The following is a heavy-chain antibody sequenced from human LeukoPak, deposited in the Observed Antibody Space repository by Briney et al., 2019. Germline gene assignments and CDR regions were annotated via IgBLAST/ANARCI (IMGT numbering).Heavy chain of an antibody. CDR2: INPSGGST. Sequence: GASVTVSCKASGYTFTTYYMHWVRQAPGQGLEWMGIINPSGGSTTYAQKFQGRFTMTRDKSTSTVYMELSSLRSDDTAVYYCARMDQWVNRKPFDYWGQGTLVTVSS. J-gene: IGHJ4*02. D-gene: IGHD1-26*01. CDR3: ARMDQWVNRKPFDY. V-gene: IGHV1-46*01. CDR1: GYTFTTYY.